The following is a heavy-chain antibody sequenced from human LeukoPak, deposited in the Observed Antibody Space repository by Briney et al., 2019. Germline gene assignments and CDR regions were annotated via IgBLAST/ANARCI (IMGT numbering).Heavy chain of an antibody. CDR3: ARGNWNYPFDY. V-gene: IGHV3-53*01. J-gene: IGHJ4*02. D-gene: IGHD1-7*01. Sequence: GGSLRLSCAASGFTVSSNYMSWVRQAPGKGLEWVSVIYSSDSTYYADSVKGRFTISRDNSKNTLHLQMNSLRAEDTAVYYCARGNWNYPFDYWGQGTLVTVSS. CDR2: IYSSDST. CDR1: GFTVSSNY.